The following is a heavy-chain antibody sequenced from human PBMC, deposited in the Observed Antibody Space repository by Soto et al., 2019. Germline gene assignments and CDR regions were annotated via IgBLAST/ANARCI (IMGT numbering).Heavy chain of an antibody. CDR1: GFTFSSYG. D-gene: IGHD2-21*02. V-gene: IGHV3-33*01. CDR2: IWYDGSNK. J-gene: IGHJ3*02. CDR3: ARSAYCGGDCYSDAFDI. Sequence: GGSLRLSCAASGFTFSSYGMHWVRQAPGKGLERVAVIWYDGSNKYYADSVKGRFTISRDNSKNTLYLQMNSLRAEDTAVYYCARSAYCGGDCYSDAFDIWGQGTMVTVSS.